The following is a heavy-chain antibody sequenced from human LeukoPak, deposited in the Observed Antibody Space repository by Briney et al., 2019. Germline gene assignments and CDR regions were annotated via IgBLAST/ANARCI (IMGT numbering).Heavy chain of an antibody. CDR2: FFRGGDT. V-gene: IGHV3-53*01. D-gene: IGHD6-19*01. J-gene: IGHJ5*02. CDR1: GFTVSSNY. CDR3: VRQSFTYNSGWYWVDH. Sequence: GGSLRLSCAASGFTVSSNYMSWASQAQGRGLEWVSVFFRGGDTYYGDSVKGRFTISRDDSKNTVYLQMNSLRAEDTAVYYCVRQSFTYNSGWYWVDHWGQGILVTVSS.